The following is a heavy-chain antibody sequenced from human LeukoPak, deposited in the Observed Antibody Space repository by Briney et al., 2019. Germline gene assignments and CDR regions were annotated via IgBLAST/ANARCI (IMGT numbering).Heavy chain of an antibody. V-gene: IGHV3-53*01. J-gene: IGHJ3*02. CDR1: GFTVSSNY. D-gene: IGHD5-12*01. CDR2: IYRGGST. CDR3: ARAGYSGYENAFDI. Sequence: PGGSLRLSCAASGFTVSSNYMSWVRQAPGKGLEWVSVIYRGGSTYYVDSVKGRFTISRDNSKNTLYLQMNSLRAEDTAVYYCARAGYSGYENAFDIWGQGTMVTVSS.